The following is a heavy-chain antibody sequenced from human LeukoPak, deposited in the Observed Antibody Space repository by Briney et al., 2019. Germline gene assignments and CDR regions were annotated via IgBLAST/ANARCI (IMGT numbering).Heavy chain of an antibody. D-gene: IGHD3-22*01. CDR2: IYHSGST. Sequence: SQTLSLTCAVSGGSISSGGYSWSWIRQPPGKGLEWIGYIYHSGSTYYNPSLKSRVTISVDRFKNQFSLKLTSVTAADTAVYYCARDQGGYYDSRRGSKSDNWFDPWGQGTLVTVSS. CDR3: ARDQGGYYDSRRGSKSDNWFDP. CDR1: GGSISSGGYS. J-gene: IGHJ5*02. V-gene: IGHV4-30-2*01.